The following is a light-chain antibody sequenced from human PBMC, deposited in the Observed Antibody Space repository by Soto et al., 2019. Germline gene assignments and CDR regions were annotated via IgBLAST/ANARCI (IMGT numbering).Light chain of an antibody. CDR3: LQTYQSPPT. V-gene: IGKV3-11*01. CDR1: LSVSSY. Sequence: EIVLTQSPATLSLSPGERATLSCRASLSVSSYLAWYQQKPGQAPRLLIYDASNRSTGIPARFSGSGSGTDFTLTISSLEPEDFATYHCLQTYQSPPTFGQGTKVDIK. CDR2: DAS. J-gene: IGKJ2*01.